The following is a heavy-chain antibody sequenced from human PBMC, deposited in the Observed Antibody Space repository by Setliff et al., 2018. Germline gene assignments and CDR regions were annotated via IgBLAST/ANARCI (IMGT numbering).Heavy chain of an antibody. CDR1: GGIFSSYG. CDR3: AREGVDTRSSTDYRYYMDV. CDR2: TIPIFGST. J-gene: IGHJ6*03. D-gene: IGHD5-18*01. Sequence: SVKVSCKASGGIFSSYGISWVRQAPGQGLEWMGGTIPIFGSTNYAQKFQDRVTIITDESTSTAYMELRSLRTEDTAVYYCAREGVDTRSSTDYRYYMDVWGKGTTVTVSS. V-gene: IGHV1-69*05.